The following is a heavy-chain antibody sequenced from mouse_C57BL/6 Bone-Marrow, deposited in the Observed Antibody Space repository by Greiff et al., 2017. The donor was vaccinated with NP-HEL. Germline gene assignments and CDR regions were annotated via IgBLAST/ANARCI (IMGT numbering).Heavy chain of an antibody. Sequence: EVKVVESGGGLVQSGRSLRLSCATSGFTFSDFYMEWVRQAPGKGLEWIAASRNKANDYTTEYSASVKGRFIVSRDTSQSILYLQMNALRAEDTAIYYCARGAFYDGYYGWYFDVWGTGTTVTVSS. CDR1: GFTFSDFY. J-gene: IGHJ1*03. CDR2: SRNKANDYTT. CDR3: ARGAFYDGYYGWYFDV. D-gene: IGHD2-3*01. V-gene: IGHV7-1*01.